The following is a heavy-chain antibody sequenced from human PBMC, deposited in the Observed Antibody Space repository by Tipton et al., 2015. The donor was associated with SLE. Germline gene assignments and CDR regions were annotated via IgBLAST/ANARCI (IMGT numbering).Heavy chain of an antibody. V-gene: IGHV4-38-2*01. J-gene: IGHJ4*02. D-gene: IGHD3-22*01. CDR3: ARSRIYDGSVDYYGFFDY. CDR1: SYSIYNGFY. CDR2: IYRSGTA. Sequence: TLSLTCSVSSYSIYNGFYWGWIRQSPGKGLEWIGSIYRSGTAYYNPSLKSRVTMSVDTSKNQFSLKLTSVTAADTAVYYCARSRIYDGSVDYYGFFDYWGQGTLVTVSS.